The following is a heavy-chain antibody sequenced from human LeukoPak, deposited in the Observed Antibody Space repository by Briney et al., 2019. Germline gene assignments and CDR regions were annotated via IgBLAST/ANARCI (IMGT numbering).Heavy chain of an antibody. D-gene: IGHD1-26*01. CDR3: ARVGTDRPFDY. CDR1: GGSIRSSYCY. V-gene: IGHV4-31*03. J-gene: IGHJ4*02. CDR2: IYYSGST. Sequence: SETLSLTCTVSGGSIRSSYCYWGWIRQPPGKGLEWIGYIYYSGSTYYNPSLKSRVTISVDTSKNQFSLKLSSVTAADTAVYYCARVGTDRPFDYWGQGTLVTVSS.